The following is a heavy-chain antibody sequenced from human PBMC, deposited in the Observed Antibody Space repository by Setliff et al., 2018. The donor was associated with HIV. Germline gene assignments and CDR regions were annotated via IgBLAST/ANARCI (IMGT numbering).Heavy chain of an antibody. V-gene: IGHV4-28*05. CDR1: GYSISTNEW. CDR2: ISNSGKI. CDR3: ARLGTWNTLWDYFDY. J-gene: IGHJ4*02. Sequence: SETLSLTCAVSGYSISTNEWWGWIRQPPGKGLAWIGYISNSGKIYYDPSLNSRVTLSADTSKNQLSLKLTSVTAEDTGVYYCARLGTWNTLWDYFDYWGQGTLVTVSS. D-gene: IGHD1-1*01.